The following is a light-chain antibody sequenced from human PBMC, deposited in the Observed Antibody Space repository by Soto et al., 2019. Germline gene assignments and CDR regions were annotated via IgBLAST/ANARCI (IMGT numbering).Light chain of an antibody. V-gene: IGLV2-23*02. CDR3: CSYAGSSTYV. CDR2: EVS. Sequence: QSALTQPAPVSRSPGQSITISCTGTSSDVGSYNLVSWYQQHPGKAPKLMIYEVSKRPSGVSNRFSGSKSGNTASLTISGLQAEDEADYYCCSYAGSSTYVFGTGTKVTVL. J-gene: IGLJ1*01. CDR1: SSDVGSYNL.